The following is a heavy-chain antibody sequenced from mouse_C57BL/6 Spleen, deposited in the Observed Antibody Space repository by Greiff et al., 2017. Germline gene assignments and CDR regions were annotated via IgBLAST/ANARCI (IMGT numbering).Heavy chain of an antibody. CDR2: IYPGDGDT. Sequence: QVQLQQSGPELVKPGASVKISCKASGYAFRSSWMNWVKQRPGKGLEWIGRIYPGDGDTNYNGKFKGKATLTADKSSSTAYMQLSSQTSEDSAVYVCARSGNDDFDYWGQGTTLTVSS. CDR1: GYAFRSSW. CDR3: ARSGNDDFDY. V-gene: IGHV1-82*01. J-gene: IGHJ2*01.